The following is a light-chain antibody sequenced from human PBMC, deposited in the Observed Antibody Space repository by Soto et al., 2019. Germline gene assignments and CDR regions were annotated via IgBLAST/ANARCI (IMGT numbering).Light chain of an antibody. Sequence: EIVMTQSPATLSVSPGERATLSCRASQSVSSNLAWYQQKPGQAPRLLIYGASTRATGIPARFSGSGSGTEFTLTISSLQSEDFAVYYCQQYGSMWTFGQGTKVDIK. J-gene: IGKJ1*01. CDR2: GAS. CDR3: QQYGSMWT. CDR1: QSVSSN. V-gene: IGKV3-15*01.